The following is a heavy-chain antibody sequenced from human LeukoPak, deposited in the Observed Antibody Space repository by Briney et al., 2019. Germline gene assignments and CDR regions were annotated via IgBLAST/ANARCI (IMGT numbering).Heavy chain of an antibody. CDR3: AKAPHYDFWSGPNWFDP. CDR2: ISGSGGST. Sequence: PGRSLRLSCVASGFTFSTYGMNWVRQAPGKGLEWVSAISGSGGSTYYADSVKGRFTISRDNSKNTLYLQMNSLRAEDTAVYYCAKAPHYDFWSGPNWFDPWGQGTLVTVSS. CDR1: GFTFSTYG. J-gene: IGHJ5*02. D-gene: IGHD3-3*01. V-gene: IGHV3-23*01.